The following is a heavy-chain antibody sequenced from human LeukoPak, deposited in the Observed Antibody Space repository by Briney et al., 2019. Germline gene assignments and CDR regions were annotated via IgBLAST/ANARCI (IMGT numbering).Heavy chain of an antibody. CDR2: IIPIFGTA. J-gene: IGHJ4*02. CDR3: ASKRGYSYGLDY. Sequence: ASVKVSCKASGYTFTSYYMHWVRQAPGQGLEWMGGIIPIFGTANYAQKFQGRVTITADESTSTGYRELSSLRSEDTAVYYCASKRGYSYGLDYWGQGTLVTVSS. CDR1: GYTFTSYY. V-gene: IGHV1-69*13. D-gene: IGHD5-18*01.